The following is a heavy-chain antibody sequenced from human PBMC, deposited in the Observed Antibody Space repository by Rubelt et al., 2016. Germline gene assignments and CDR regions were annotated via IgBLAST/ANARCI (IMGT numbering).Heavy chain of an antibody. CDR1: GGTFSSYY. J-gene: IGHJ3*02. V-gene: IGHV1-24*01. Sequence: QVQLVQSGAEVKKPGSSVKVSCKASGGTFSSYYMHWVRQAPGKGLEWMGGFDPEDGETIYAQKFQGRVTMTEDTSTDTAYMELSSLRSEDTAVYYCATRTVGVIGPHAFDIWGQGTMVTVSS. CDR3: ATRTVGVIGPHAFDI. D-gene: IGHD3-10*01. CDR2: FDPEDGET.